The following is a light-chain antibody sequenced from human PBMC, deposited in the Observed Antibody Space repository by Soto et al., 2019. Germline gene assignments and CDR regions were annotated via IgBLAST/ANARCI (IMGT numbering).Light chain of an antibody. CDR1: QSVSSSY. CDR3: QQYGSSPLT. CDR2: GAS. V-gene: IGKV3-20*01. Sequence: EIVLTQSPGTLSLSPGERATLSCRASQSVSSSYLAWYQQKPGQAPRLLIYGASSRATGIPDRFSGSGSGTDFALPISRRVPEDFALYYCQQYGSSPLTFGGGTKVEIK. J-gene: IGKJ4*01.